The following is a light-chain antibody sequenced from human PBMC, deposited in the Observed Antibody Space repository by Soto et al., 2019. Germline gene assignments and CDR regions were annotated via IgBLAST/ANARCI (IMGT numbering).Light chain of an antibody. CDR2: GAS. CDR3: QQYGSSPYT. Sequence: EIVLTQSPGTLSLSPGERATLSCRASQSVSSSYLACYQQKPGQAPRLLIYGASSRATGIPYRFSGSGSGTDFTLTISSLEPEDFAVYYCQQYGSSPYTFGQGTKLEIK. CDR1: QSVSSSY. J-gene: IGKJ2*01. V-gene: IGKV3-20*01.